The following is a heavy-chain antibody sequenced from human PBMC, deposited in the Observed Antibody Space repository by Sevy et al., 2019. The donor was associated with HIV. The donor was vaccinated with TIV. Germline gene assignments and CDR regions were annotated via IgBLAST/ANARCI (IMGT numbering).Heavy chain of an antibody. Sequence: SGPTLVRPTQTLTLTCTFSGFSLSTSGMCVSWIRQPPGKALEWLSLIDWDDNQYYKTSLKTRVTISKDTSKNQVVLTMTNMDPVDTATYYCARFLYGDDTNFFDPRGQGTLVTVSS. CDR3: ARFLYGDDTNFFDP. J-gene: IGHJ5*02. D-gene: IGHD4-17*01. CDR2: IDWDDNQ. CDR1: GFSLSTSGMC. V-gene: IGHV2-70*01.